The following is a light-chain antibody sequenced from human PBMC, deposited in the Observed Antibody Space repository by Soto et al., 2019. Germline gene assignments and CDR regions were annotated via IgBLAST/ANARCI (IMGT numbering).Light chain of an antibody. CDR1: SSNIGSNT. CDR2: SNH. Sequence: QSVLTQPPSASGTSGQGVTISCSGSSSNIGSNTVNWYQQLPGTAPKLLIYSNHQRPSGVPDRFSGSKSGTSASLAISGLQSEDEADYYCAAWDDSLNGYVFGTGTKVTVL. V-gene: IGLV1-44*01. CDR3: AAWDDSLNGYV. J-gene: IGLJ1*01.